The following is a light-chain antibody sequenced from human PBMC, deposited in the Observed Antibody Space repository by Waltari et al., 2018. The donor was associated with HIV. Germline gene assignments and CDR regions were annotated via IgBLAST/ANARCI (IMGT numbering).Light chain of an antibody. CDR2: DDT. CDR3: YSRDTSGIHFV. V-gene: IGLV3-10*01. CDR1: ALPKKY. Sequence: SYELTQPPSVSVSPGQTARITCSGDALPKKYAYWSQQKSGQAPILVIYDDTKRPSGIPERFSGSTSGTMATLTISGAQVEDEADYYCYSRDTSGIHFVFGTGTKVTVL. J-gene: IGLJ1*01.